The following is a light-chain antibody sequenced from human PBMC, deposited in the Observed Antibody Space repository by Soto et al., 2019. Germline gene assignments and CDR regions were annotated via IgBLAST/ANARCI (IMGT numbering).Light chain of an antibody. J-gene: IGKJ5*01. CDR2: WAS. V-gene: IGKV4-1*01. CDR3: QQYSSTLIT. CDR1: QSVFYSPNNKNY. Sequence: DIVMTQSPDSLAVSLGERATINCKSSQSVFYSPNNKNYLAWYQQKPGQPPKLLIYWASTRESGVPDRFSGSGSGTDFTLTISSLQAEDVAVYCCQQYSSTLITFGQGTRLVIK.